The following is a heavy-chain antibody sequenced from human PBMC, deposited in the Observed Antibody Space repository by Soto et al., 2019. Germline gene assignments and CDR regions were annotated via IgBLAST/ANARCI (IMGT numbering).Heavy chain of an antibody. V-gene: IGHV4-30-2*01. CDR3: ARAVFCTDGFCFPNWLDP. J-gene: IGHJ5*02. CDR1: GDSINDDGHS. D-gene: IGHD2-8*01. Sequence: SETLSLTCTVSGDSINDDGHSWSWIRQPPGEALEWIGYIYQTGTTQYNPSLSSRVSISADRSKNQFSLHLTSVTAADTAVYYCARAVFCTDGFCFPNWLDPWGQGILVTVSS. CDR2: IYQTGTT.